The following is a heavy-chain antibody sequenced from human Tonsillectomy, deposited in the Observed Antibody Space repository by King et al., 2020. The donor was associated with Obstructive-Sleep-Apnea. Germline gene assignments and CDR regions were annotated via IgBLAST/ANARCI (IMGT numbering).Heavy chain of an antibody. J-gene: IGHJ4*02. D-gene: IGHD6-13*01. CDR1: GFSLSAYA. CDR3: GRDHHALWDSSWDR. V-gene: IGHV3-30*04. Sequence: VQLVESGGGVVQPGRSLRLSCAASGFSLSAYAMHWVRQAPGKGLEWVAVMSFDGRNQYYGDSVRGRFSVSRDISKNTLYLQMSSLRAEDTAVYYCGRDHHALWDSSWDRWGQGTLVTVSS. CDR2: MSFDGRNQ.